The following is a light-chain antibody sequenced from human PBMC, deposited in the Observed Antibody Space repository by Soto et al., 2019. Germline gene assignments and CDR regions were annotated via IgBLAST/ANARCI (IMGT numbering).Light chain of an antibody. V-gene: IGLV2-14*01. CDR3: TSYTTDTALV. J-gene: IGLJ1*01. CDR1: NSDIGTYNF. Sequence: QSALTQPASVSGSPGQSITISCTGTNSDIGTYNFVSWYQRPPGKTPKLLIYEVTNRPSGVSSRFSGSKSGSTASLTISGLQAEDEGDYYCTSYTTDTALVFGTGTKL. CDR2: EVT.